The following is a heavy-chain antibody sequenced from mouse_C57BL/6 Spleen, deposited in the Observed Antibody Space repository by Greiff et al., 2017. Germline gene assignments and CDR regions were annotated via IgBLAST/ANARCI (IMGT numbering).Heavy chain of an antibody. Sequence: QVQLKESGAELVKPGASVKMSCKASGYTFTTYPIEWMKQNHGKSLEWIGTFHPYNDDTKYNEKFKGKATLTVEKSSSTVYLELSRLTSDDSAVDYCARGSLRSYWYFDVWGTGTTVTVSS. CDR1: GYTFTTYP. J-gene: IGHJ1*03. D-gene: IGHD1-1*02. CDR2: FHPYNDDT. V-gene: IGHV1-47*01. CDR3: ARGSLRSYWYFDV.